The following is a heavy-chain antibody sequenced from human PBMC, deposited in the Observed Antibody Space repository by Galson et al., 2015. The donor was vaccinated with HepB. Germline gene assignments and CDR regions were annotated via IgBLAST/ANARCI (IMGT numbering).Heavy chain of an antibody. Sequence: ETLSLTCAVSGDSISNDRWWSWVRQPPGEGLEWIGEAYHSGGTNYRPSLKSRVTISVDKSKNQFSLKLTSVPAADTAVYYCARAKEGRGYFDYWGQGTLVTVSS. CDR1: GDSISNDRW. D-gene: IGHD3-10*01. V-gene: IGHV4-4*02. J-gene: IGHJ4*02. CDR2: AYHSGGT. CDR3: ARAKEGRGYFDY.